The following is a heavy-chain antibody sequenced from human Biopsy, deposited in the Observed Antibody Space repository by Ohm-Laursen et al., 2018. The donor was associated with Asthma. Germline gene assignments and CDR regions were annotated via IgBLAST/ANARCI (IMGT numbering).Heavy chain of an antibody. V-gene: IGHV3-11*01. D-gene: IGHD2-15*01. CDR3: AGGRYCSGASCLYGMDV. J-gene: IGHJ6*02. Sequence: SLRLSCSASGMSVSVYYMTWLRQSPGKGLEWLSHIGIKGTSIYYADSVKGRFTISRDNAKNSLFLQMNGLRADDTAVYFCAGGRYCSGASCLYGMDVWGQGTTVSVSS. CDR1: GMSVSVYY. CDR2: IGIKGTSI.